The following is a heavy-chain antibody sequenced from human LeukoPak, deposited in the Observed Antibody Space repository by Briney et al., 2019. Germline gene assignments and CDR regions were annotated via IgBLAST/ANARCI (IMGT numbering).Heavy chain of an antibody. V-gene: IGHV3-23*01. Sequence: PGGSLRLSCAASGITFSSYAMSWVRQAPGKGLEWVSAISGGGVSTYYADSVKGRFTISRDNSKNTLHLQMNSLIGEDTAVYYCARRGSSWYFDYWGQGTLVTVSS. CDR1: GITFSSYA. CDR2: ISGGGVST. D-gene: IGHD6-13*01. CDR3: ARRGSSWYFDY. J-gene: IGHJ4*02.